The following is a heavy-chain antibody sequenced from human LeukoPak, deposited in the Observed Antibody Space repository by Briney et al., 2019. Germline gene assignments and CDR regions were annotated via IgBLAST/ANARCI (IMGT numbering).Heavy chain of an antibody. CDR2: ISGSSITI. CDR1: GFTSSSHS. V-gene: IGHV3-48*01. CDR3: ATSAVAGYYA. Sequence: GGFLTLSCAVSGFTSSSHSMNWVRQAPGKGMGWVSYISGSSITIYYADSVKGRLIICRDHATNSLYMQMSSLLAEGPALYFCATSAVAGYYAWGKRTLVTAS. J-gene: IGHJ5*02. D-gene: IGHD3-9*01.